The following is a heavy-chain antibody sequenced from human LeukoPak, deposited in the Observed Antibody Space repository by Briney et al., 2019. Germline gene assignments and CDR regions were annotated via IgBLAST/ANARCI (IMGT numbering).Heavy chain of an antibody. CDR2: INPNSGGT. Sequence: ASVKVSCKASGYTFTGYYMHWVRQAPGQGLEWMGWINPNSGGTNYAQKFQGWVTMTRDTSISTAYMELSRLRSDDTAVYYCARDRELLWFGDPSYGMDVWGQGTTVTVSS. J-gene: IGHJ6*02. D-gene: IGHD3-10*01. CDR1: GYTFTGYY. CDR3: ARDRELLWFGDPSYGMDV. V-gene: IGHV1-2*04.